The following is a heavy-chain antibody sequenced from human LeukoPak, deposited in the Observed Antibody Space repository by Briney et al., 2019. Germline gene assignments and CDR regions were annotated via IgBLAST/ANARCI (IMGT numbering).Heavy chain of an antibody. CDR1: GFTFSTYV. Sequence: GGSLRLSCSVSGFTFSTYVMHWVHQAPGKGLEYVSAISSNGDNTYYADSVKGRFTISRDNSKNTLYLQTSSLRADDTAVYYCVRGTGYWGQGTLVTVSS. CDR3: VRGTGY. J-gene: IGHJ4*02. V-gene: IGHV3-64D*06. CDR2: ISSNGDNT.